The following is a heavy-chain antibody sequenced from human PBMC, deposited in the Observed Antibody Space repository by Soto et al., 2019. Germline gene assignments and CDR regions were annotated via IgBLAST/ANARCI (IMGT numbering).Heavy chain of an antibody. CDR2: ISYDGSNK. CDR3: AKDLFPTTFDY. CDR1: GFTFSGYG. Sequence: PGGSLRLSCAASGFTFSGYGMHWVRQAPGKGLEWVAVISYDGSNKYYADSVKGRFTISRDNSKNTLYLQMNSLRAEDTAVYYCAKDLFPTTFDYWGQGTLVTVSS. J-gene: IGHJ4*02. D-gene: IGHD4-17*01. V-gene: IGHV3-30*18.